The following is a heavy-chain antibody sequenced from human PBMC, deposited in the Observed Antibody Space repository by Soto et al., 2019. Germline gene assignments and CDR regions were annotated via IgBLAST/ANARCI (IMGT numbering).Heavy chain of an antibody. V-gene: IGHV6-1*01. Sequence: PSQTLSLTCAISGDSVSHKIAAWNWIRQSPSRGLEWLGRTYYRSRWYSDYAGSVKSRITINADTSKNQFSLHLNSVTPQDTAVYYCARGPSPLAYWGRGTVVTVSS. CDR3: ARGPSPLAY. J-gene: IGHJ4*02. D-gene: IGHD6-6*01. CDR1: GDSVSHKIAA. CDR2: TYYRSRWYS.